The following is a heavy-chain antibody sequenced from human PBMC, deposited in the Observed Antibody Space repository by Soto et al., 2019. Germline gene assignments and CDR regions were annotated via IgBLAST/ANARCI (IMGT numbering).Heavy chain of an antibody. CDR3: ARVASASSYDM. CDR2: IWYDGSNK. CDR1: GFTFSNYG. Sequence: GGSLRLSCAASGFTFSNYGLYWVRQAPGKGLEWVAVIWYDGSNKYYADSEKGRFTISRDNSNNILYLEMNSLRAEDTSLYCRARVASASSYDMWGQKPQVTVSS. J-gene: IGHJ4*02. V-gene: IGHV3-33*07. D-gene: IGHD3-16*01.